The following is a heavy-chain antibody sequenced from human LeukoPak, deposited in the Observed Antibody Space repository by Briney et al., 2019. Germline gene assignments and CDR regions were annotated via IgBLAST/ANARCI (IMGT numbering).Heavy chain of an antibody. CDR3: ARVGVVPVADYAFDI. V-gene: IGHV1-2*02. CDR1: RYTFTGYY. Sequence: ASVKVSCKASRYTFTGYYMHWVRQAPGQGLEWMGWINPNSGGTNYAQKFQGRVNMTRDTSISTAYMELSRLRSDDTAVYYCARVGVVPVADYAFDIWGQGTMVTVSS. CDR2: INPNSGGT. J-gene: IGHJ3*02. D-gene: IGHD2-2*01.